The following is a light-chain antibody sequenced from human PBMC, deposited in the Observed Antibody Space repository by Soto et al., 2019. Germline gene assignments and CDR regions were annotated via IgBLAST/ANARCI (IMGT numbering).Light chain of an antibody. CDR3: QQYYTTPWT. CDR1: QSVLYSSNNKNY. V-gene: IGKV4-1*01. J-gene: IGKJ1*01. CDR2: WAS. Sequence: DIVMTQSPDSLAVSLGERATINCKSSQSVLYSSNNKNYLAWYQQKPGKPPKALIYWASTRESGVPDRFSGSGSGTDFTLTISSLQAEDVAVYYCQQYYTTPWTFGQGTKVEIK.